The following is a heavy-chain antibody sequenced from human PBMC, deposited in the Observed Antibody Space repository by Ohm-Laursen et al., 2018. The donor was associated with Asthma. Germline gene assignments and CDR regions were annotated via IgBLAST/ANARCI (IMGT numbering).Heavy chain of an antibody. J-gene: IGHJ4*02. V-gene: IGHV1-69*13. CDR1: GYTFTSYG. CDR2: ITPILGGSIPIFGPA. D-gene: IGHD2-15*01. CDR3: AREHCSGGGCYSGYFDY. Sequence: ASVKVSCKVSGYTFTSYGITWVRQAPGQGLEWMGGITPILGGSIPIFGPANYAQKFQGRVTITADESTGTTYMEVSSLRSEDTAVYYCAREHCSGGGCYSGYFDYWGQGTPVTVSS.